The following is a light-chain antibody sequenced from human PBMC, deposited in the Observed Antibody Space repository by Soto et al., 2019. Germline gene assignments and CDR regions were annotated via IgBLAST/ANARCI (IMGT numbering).Light chain of an antibody. Sequence: DIQMTQSPSTLSASVGDRVTITCRASQTINNWLAWYQQKRGKAPKLLIYRASTLESGVPSRFSGSGSGTEFTLTISSLQPDDFATYYCQQYNSDSRAFGQGTKVEIK. CDR2: RAS. CDR3: QQYNSDSRA. J-gene: IGKJ1*01. V-gene: IGKV1-5*03. CDR1: QTINNW.